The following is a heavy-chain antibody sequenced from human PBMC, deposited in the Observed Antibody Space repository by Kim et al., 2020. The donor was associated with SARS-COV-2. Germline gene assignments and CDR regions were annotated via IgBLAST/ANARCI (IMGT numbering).Heavy chain of an antibody. D-gene: IGHD2-21*02. CDR1: GFTFSAYG. Sequence: GGSLRLSCAASGFTFSAYGMHWVRQPPGKGLEWVAVISFDGTSTYFRESVKGRFTIFRDNSKNTVYLQMNSLRTDDTAVYYCAKDRCGGDCSGDNWGQGTLVTVST. J-gene: IGHJ4*02. V-gene: IGHV3-30*18. CDR2: ISFDGTST. CDR3: AKDRCGGDCSGDN.